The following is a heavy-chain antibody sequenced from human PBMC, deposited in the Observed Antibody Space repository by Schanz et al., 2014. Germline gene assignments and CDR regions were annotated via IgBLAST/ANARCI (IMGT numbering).Heavy chain of an antibody. CDR3: AKIERNED. D-gene: IGHD1-1*01. CDR1: GFTFSSSS. CDR2: IGTSGGT. Sequence: EVQLVESGGGLVQPGGSLRLSCTASGFTFSSSSMNSVRQAPGKGLEWVSTIGTSGGTNYAESVKGRFTISRDNSKNTLYLQMNSLRAEDTAVYFCAKIERNEDWGQGTLVTVSS. V-gene: IGHV3-23*04. J-gene: IGHJ4*02.